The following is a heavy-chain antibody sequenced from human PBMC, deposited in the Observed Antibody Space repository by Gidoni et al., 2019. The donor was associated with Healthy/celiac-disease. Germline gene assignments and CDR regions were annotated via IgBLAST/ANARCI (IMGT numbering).Heavy chain of an antibody. CDR1: GCTSSSYP. CDR2: IIPIIGIA. V-gene: IGHV1-69*04. D-gene: IGHD6-6*01. CDR3: ARAGIAARGIAGYYYYGMDV. J-gene: IGHJ6*02. Sequence: QVQLVQSGAAANMPGSSAQASCKASGCTSSSYPISWVRQAPGQGLEWMGRIIPIIGIASYAQKFQSRVTITADKSTSTAYMELSSLRSEDTAVYYCARAGIAARGIAGYYYYGMDVWGQGTTVTVS.